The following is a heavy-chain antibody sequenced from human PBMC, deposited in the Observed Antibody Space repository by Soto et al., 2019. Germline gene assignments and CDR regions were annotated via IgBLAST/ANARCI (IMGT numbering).Heavy chain of an antibody. D-gene: IGHD3-10*01. J-gene: IGHJ5*02. Sequence: SETLSLTCTVSGGSISSGGYYWSWIRQHPGKGLEWIGYIYHSGSTNYNSSLKSRVTISVDTPKNQFSLKLSSVSAADTAVYYCARGYITMVRGVIPNWFDPWGQGTLVTVSS. CDR1: GGSISSGGYY. V-gene: IGHV4-61*08. CDR3: ARGYITMVRGVIPNWFDP. CDR2: IYHSGST.